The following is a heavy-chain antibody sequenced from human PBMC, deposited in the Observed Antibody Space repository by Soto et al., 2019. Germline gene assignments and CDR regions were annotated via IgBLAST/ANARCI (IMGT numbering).Heavy chain of an antibody. CDR2: INPSGGST. CDR1: GYTFTSYY. V-gene: IGHV1-46*01. Sequence: ASVKVSCKASGYTFTSYYMHWVRQAPGQGLEWMGIINPSGGSTSYAQKFQGRVTMTRDTSTSTVYMELSSLRSEDTAVYYCATAFLDQDDSSWLNLGSNVGYWGQGTLVTVSS. J-gene: IGHJ4*02. CDR3: ATAFLDQDDSSWLNLGSNVGY. D-gene: IGHD6-13*01.